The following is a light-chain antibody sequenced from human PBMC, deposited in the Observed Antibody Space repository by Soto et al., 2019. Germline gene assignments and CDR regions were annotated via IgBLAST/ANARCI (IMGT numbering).Light chain of an antibody. CDR1: LSVTYSSNNKNY. Sequence: DIVMTQSPDSLAVSLGERATINCKSSLSVTYSSNNKNYLAWYQQKPGQPPKLFIYWASTRESGVPDRFSGSGSGTDFTLTISSLQAEDVAVYYCLQYYSFPWTFGQGTKVEI. V-gene: IGKV4-1*01. CDR3: LQYYSFPWT. J-gene: IGKJ1*01. CDR2: WAS.